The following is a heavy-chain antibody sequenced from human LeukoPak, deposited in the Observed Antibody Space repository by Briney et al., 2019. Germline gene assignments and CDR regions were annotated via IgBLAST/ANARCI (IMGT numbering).Heavy chain of an antibody. CDR3: AKVLVLVSANRYYFDY. V-gene: IGHV3-23*01. J-gene: IGHJ4*02. D-gene: IGHD2-15*01. CDR2: ISGSGNST. Sequence: PGGSLRLSCAASGFTFSSYAMSWVRQAPGKGLEWVSLISGSGNSTYYADSVKGRFTISRDNSNNMLYLQMNSLRAEDTAIYYCAKVLVLVSANRYYFDYWGQGTLVTVSS. CDR1: GFTFSSYA.